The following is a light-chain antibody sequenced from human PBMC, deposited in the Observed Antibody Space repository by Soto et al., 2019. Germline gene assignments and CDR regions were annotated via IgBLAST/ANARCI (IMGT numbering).Light chain of an antibody. CDR2: LGS. CDR1: QSLLHSNGYNY. V-gene: IGKV2-28*01. CDR3: MQALQTPFT. Sequence: DIVMTQSPLSLPVTPGEPASISCRSSQSLLHSNGYNYLDWYLQKPGQSPQLLIYLGSNRASGVTDRFSSSGSGTDFTLKISRVEAEDVGVYYCMQALQTPFTFGPGTKVDIK. J-gene: IGKJ3*01.